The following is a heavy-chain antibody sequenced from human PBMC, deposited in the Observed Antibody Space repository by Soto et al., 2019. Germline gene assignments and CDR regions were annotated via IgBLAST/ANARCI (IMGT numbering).Heavy chain of an antibody. V-gene: IGHV1-46*01. J-gene: IGHJ4*02. CDR3: ARQPGYYDILTGYSTYYFDY. CDR1: GYTFTSYY. CDR2: INPSGGST. D-gene: IGHD3-9*01. Sequence: ASVKVSCKASGYTFTSYYMHWVRQAPGQGLEWMGIINPSGGSTSYAQKFQGRVTMTRDTSTSTVYMELSSLRSEDTAVYYCARQPGYYDILTGYSTYYFDYWGQGTPVTVSS.